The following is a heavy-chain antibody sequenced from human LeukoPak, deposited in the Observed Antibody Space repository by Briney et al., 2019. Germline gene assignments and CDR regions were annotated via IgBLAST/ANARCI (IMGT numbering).Heavy chain of an antibody. V-gene: IGHV1-2*04. CDR2: INPNSGGT. J-gene: IGHJ4*02. Sequence: EASVKVSSKASGYTFPDYYIHWVRPAPGQGLAWMGWINPNSGGTNYSQKFQGWVTMTRDTSISTANMDLSRLKSDDTAVYYCASDGGTRGAVAGYFDYWGQGALVTVSS. CDR3: ASDGGTRGAVAGYFDY. CDR1: GYTFPDYY. D-gene: IGHD6-19*01.